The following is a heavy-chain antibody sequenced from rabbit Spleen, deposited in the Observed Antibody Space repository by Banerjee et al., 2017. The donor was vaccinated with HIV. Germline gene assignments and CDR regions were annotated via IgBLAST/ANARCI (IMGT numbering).Heavy chain of an antibody. CDR2: IYTGNSKT. D-gene: IGHD8-1*01. V-gene: IGHV1S40*01. CDR3: ARDAGRGDYIDGVFNL. CDR1: GFSFSSGYD. J-gene: IGHJ4*01. Sequence: QQLVESGGGLVKPGASLTLTCKASGFSFSSGYDMVWVRQAPGKWLEWIACIYTGNSKTYYASWAKGRFTISKTSSTTVTLQMTSLTVADTSTYFCARDAGRGDYIDGVFNLWGPGTLVTVS.